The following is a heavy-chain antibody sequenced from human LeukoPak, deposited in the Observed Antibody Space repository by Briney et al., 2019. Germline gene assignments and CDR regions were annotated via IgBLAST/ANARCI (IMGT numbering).Heavy chain of an antibody. J-gene: IGHJ4*02. CDR3: AKDPNCSSTSCYDY. V-gene: IGHV3-30*18. CDR1: GFTFSSYG. CDR2: ISYDGSNK. D-gene: IGHD2-2*01. Sequence: GRSLRLSCAASGFTFSSYGMHWVRQAPGKGLEWVGVISYDGSNKYYADSVKGRFTISRDNSKNTLYLQMNSLRAEDTAVYYCAKDPNCSSTSCYDYWGQGTLVTVSS.